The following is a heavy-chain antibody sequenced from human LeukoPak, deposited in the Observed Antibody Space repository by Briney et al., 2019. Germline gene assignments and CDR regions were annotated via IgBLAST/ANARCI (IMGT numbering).Heavy chain of an antibody. D-gene: IGHD3-10*01. CDR1: GGSISSSSYY. CDR3: AREKTGLLWFERGWFDP. V-gene: IGHV4-39*07. J-gene: IGHJ5*02. Sequence: SETLSLTCTVSGGSISSSSYYWGWIRQPPGKGLEWIGSIYYSGSTYYNPSLKSRVTISVDTSKNQFSLKLSSVTAADTAVYYCAREKTGLLWFERGWFDPWGQGTLVTVSS. CDR2: IYYSGST.